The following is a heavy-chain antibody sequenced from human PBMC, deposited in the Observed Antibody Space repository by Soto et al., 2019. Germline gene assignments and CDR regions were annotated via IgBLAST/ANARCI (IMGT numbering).Heavy chain of an antibody. CDR3: ARERYQVISDGFDV. Sequence: ASVKVSCKASGYTFTGYYIHWVREAPGQGLEWMGWINPQTGGTSYAQKFQGRVTSSRDTSINTAYLELSRLTFDDAAVYFCARERYQVISDGFDVWGPGTTVTVSS. D-gene: IGHD2-2*01. J-gene: IGHJ6*02. V-gene: IGHV1-2*02. CDR1: GYTFTGYY. CDR2: INPQTGGT.